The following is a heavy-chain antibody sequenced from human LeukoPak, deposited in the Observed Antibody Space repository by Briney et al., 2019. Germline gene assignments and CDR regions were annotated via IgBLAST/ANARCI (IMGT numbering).Heavy chain of an antibody. Sequence: SQTLSLTCALSGDSVSSNSAAWNWIRQSPSRGLEWLVRTYYRSKSYSDYALSVKSPITINPDTSKNQFSLQLSSVTPEDTAVYYCARDCKVAAAGGYYFDYWGQGTLVTVSS. V-gene: IGHV6-1*01. CDR3: ARDCKVAAAGGYYFDY. CDR1: GDSVSSNSAA. D-gene: IGHD6-13*01. J-gene: IGHJ4*02. CDR2: TYYRSKSYS.